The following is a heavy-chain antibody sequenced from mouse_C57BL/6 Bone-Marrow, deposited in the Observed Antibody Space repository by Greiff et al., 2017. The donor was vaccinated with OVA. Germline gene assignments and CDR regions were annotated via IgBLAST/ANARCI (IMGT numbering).Heavy chain of an antibody. CDR1: GYTFTSYW. CDR3: ARAYYGKMDY. V-gene: IGHV1-64*01. Sequence: QVQLQQPGAELVKPGASVKLSCKASGYTFTSYWMHWVKQRPGQGLEWIGMIHPNSGSTNYNEKFKSKATLTVDKSSSTAYMQLSSMTSEDSAVYYCARAYYGKMDYWGQGTSVTVSS. D-gene: IGHD1-1*01. CDR2: IHPNSGST. J-gene: IGHJ4*01.